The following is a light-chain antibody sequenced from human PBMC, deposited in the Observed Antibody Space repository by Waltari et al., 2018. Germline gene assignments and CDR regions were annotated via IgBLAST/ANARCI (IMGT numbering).Light chain of an antibody. Sequence: EIVLTQSPCTLSSSPGERATLSCRASQSVSRALAWYQQNPGQAPRLLIYGASNRTTGIPDRFSGSGSGTDFSLIISRLEPEDFAVYYCQHYVSLPVTFGQGTKVEIK. CDR2: GAS. CDR3: QHYVSLPVT. CDR1: QSVSRA. J-gene: IGKJ1*01. V-gene: IGKV3-20*01.